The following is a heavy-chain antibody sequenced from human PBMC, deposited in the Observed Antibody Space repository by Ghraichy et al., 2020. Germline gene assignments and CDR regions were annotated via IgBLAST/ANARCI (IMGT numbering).Heavy chain of an antibody. CDR2: ISASGST. J-gene: IGHJ5*02. Sequence: SKTLSLTCSVSGGSLSSYYWTWVRQPAGKGLEWIGRISASGSTNENPSLRSRVTMSVDTSKNQFSLRMSSVTAADTAVYYCARDDLMGGGGRNWFDPWGQGTLVTVSS. CDR3: ARDDLMGGGGRNWFDP. CDR1: GGSLSSYY. V-gene: IGHV4-4*07. D-gene: IGHD2-8*01.